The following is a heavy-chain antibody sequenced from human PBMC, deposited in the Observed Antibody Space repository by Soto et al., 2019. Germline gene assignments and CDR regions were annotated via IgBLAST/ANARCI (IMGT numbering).Heavy chain of an antibody. Sequence: SVKVSCKASGYTFTGYYMHWVRQAPGQGLEWMGWINPNSGGTNYAQKFQGRDTMTRDTSISTAYMELSRLRSDDTAVYYCACSDGYYDGMDVWGQGTTVTVSS. V-gene: IGHV1-2*02. D-gene: IGHD2-15*01. CDR2: INPNSGGT. CDR3: ACSDGYYDGMDV. CDR1: GYTFTGYY. J-gene: IGHJ6*02.